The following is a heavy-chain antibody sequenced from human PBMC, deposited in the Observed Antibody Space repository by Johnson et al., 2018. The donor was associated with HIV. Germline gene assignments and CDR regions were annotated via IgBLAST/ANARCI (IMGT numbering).Heavy chain of an antibody. V-gene: IGHV3-74*02. Sequence: VQLVESGGGLVQSGGSLRLSCAASGFTFSNHWMHWVRQAPGKGLVWVSRINSDGSSRNYADSVKGRFTISRDNAKNTLYLQMNSLKIEDTAVYYCATVVVITQDAFDIWGQGTMVTVSS. D-gene: IGHD3-22*01. J-gene: IGHJ3*02. CDR2: INSDGSSR. CDR3: ATVVVITQDAFDI. CDR1: GFTFSNHW.